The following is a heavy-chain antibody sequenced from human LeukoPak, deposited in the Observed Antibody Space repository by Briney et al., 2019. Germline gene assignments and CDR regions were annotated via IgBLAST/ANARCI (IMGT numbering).Heavy chain of an antibody. V-gene: IGHV3-49*04. CDR3: ASGDYSDY. Sequence: GGSLRLSCAASGFTFSSYAMSWVRQAPGKGLEWVGFIRSKAYGGTTEYAASVKGRFTISRDDSKSIAYLHMNSLKTEDTAVYYCASGDYSDYWGQGTLVTVSS. D-gene: IGHD4-17*01. CDR2: IRSKAYGGTT. J-gene: IGHJ4*02. CDR1: GFTFSSYA.